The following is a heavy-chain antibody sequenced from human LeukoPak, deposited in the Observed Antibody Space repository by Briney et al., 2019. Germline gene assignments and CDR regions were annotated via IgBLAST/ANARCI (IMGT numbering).Heavy chain of an antibody. V-gene: IGHV4-34*01. CDR2: INHSGST. CDR3: ARHPGSYYYGSGSLDY. Sequence: PSETLSLTCAVYGGSLSGYYWSWIRQPPGKGLEWIGEINHSGSTNYNPSLKSRVTISVDTSKNQFSLKLSSVTAADTAVYYCARHPGSYYYGSGSLDYWGQGTLVTVSA. J-gene: IGHJ4*02. D-gene: IGHD3-10*01. CDR1: GGSLSGYY.